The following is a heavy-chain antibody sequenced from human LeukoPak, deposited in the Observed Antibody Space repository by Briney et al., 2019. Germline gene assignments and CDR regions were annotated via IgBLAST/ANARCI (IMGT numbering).Heavy chain of an antibody. Sequence: ASLKVSCKASGYTFTKYYMHWVRQAPGQGLEWMRWINPNSGGTKYAQKFQGRVTMTRDTSISRAYMELSRLRSDDTAVYYCASSLGYVGFDYWGQGTLVTVSS. J-gene: IGHJ4*02. CDR2: INPNSGGT. CDR3: ASSLGYVGFDY. V-gene: IGHV1-2*02. CDR1: GYTFTKYY. D-gene: IGHD3-16*01.